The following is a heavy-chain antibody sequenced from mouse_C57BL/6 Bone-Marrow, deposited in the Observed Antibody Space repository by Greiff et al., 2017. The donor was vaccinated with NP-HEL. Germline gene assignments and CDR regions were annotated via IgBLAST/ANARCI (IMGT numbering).Heavy chain of an antibody. CDR2: VDPSDSYT. D-gene: IGHD2-4*01. CDR3: AGYYDYAWFAY. CDR1: GYTFTSSW. Sequence: QVQLQQPGAELVKPGASVKLSCKASGYTFTSSWMQWVKQRPGQGLGWIGEVDPSDSYTNYKQKFKGKATLPVDTSSSTAYMQLSSLTSEDSAVYYCAGYYDYAWFAYWGQGTLVTVSA. V-gene: IGHV1-50*01. J-gene: IGHJ3*01.